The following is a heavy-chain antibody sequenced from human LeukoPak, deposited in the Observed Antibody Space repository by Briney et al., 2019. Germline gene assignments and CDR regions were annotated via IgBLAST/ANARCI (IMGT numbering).Heavy chain of an antibody. CDR2: IYYTGST. CDR1: GGSISNSNYY. V-gene: IGHV4-39*01. D-gene: IGHD3-10*01. CDR3: AMVRGASDY. J-gene: IGHJ4*02. Sequence: SETLSLTCTVSGGSISNSNYYWGWIRQPPGKGLEWIGNIYYTGSTYYNPSLKSRVTISVDTSKNQFSLKLSSVTAADTAVHYCAMVRGASDYWGQGTLVTVSS.